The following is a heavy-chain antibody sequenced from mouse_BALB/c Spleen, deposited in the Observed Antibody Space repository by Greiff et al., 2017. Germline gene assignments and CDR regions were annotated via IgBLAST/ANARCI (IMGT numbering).Heavy chain of an antibody. Sequence: VQVVESGPGLVAPSQSLSITCTVSGFSLTSYGVHWVRQPPGKGLEWLGVIWAGGSTNYNSALMSRLSISKDNSKSQVFLKMNSLQTDDTAMYYCARGWLRGTRAYWGQGTLVTVAA. V-gene: IGHV2-9*02. CDR3: ARGWLRGTRAY. CDR1: GFSLTSYG. J-gene: IGHJ3*01. CDR2: IWAGGST. D-gene: IGHD2-2*01.